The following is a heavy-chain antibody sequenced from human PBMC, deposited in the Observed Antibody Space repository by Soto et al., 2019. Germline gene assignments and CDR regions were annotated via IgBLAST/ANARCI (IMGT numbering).Heavy chain of an antibody. J-gene: IGHJ4*02. D-gene: IGHD3-9*01. CDR3: ARLEGLATISYYFDF. Sequence: PSETLSLTCTVSGGSISSGDYSWSWVRQSPGKGLEWIGHIYNSGNTYYNPSLQSRVTISIDTSKNQFSLKLNSVTAADSAVYFCARLEGLATISYYFDFWGQGALVTVSS. CDR1: GGSISSGDYS. V-gene: IGHV4-39*01. CDR2: IYNSGNT.